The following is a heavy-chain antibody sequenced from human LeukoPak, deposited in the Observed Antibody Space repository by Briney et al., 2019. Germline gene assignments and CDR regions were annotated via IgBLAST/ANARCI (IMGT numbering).Heavy chain of an antibody. Sequence: GRSLRLSCAASGFTFSSYGMHWVRQAPGKGLEWVAVISYDGSNKYYADSVKGRFTISRDNSKNTLYLQMNSLRAEDTAVYYCAVTMTAVMRPLDYWGQGTLVTVSS. D-gene: IGHD4-17*01. CDR3: AVTMTAVMRPLDY. J-gene: IGHJ4*02. CDR2: ISYDGSNK. V-gene: IGHV3-30*03. CDR1: GFTFSSYG.